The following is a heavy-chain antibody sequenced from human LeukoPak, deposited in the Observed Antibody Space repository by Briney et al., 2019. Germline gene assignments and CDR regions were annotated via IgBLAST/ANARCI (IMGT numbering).Heavy chain of an antibody. Sequence: SETLSLTCTVSGGSISSYYWSWIRQPPGKGLEWIGEINHSGSTNYNPSLKSRVTISVDTSKNQFSLKLSSVTAADTAVYYCARHSTFFGVVIIKGRVRGPFDYWGQGTLVTVSS. CDR3: ARHSTFFGVVIIKGRVRGPFDY. CDR1: GGSISSYY. D-gene: IGHD3-3*01. J-gene: IGHJ4*02. CDR2: INHSGST. V-gene: IGHV4-34*01.